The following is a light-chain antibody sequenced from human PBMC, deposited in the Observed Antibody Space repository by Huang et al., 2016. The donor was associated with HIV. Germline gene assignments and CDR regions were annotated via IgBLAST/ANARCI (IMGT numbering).Light chain of an antibody. CDR2: DAS. V-gene: IGKV3-11*01. CDR1: QSVSSY. J-gene: IGKJ1*01. CDR3: QQRSNWPWT. Sequence: EIVLTQSPATPSLSPGERVTLSCRASQSVSSYLAWYQQKPGQAPRLLIYDASNRATGIPARFRGSGSGTDFTLTISSLEPEDFAVYYCQQRSNWPWTFGQGTKVEIK.